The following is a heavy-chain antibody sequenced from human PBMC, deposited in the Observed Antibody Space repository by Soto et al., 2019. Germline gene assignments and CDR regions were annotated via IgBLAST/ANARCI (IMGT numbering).Heavy chain of an antibody. V-gene: IGHV4-59*12. D-gene: IGHD6-19*01. CDR1: GGSITGYY. CDR2: VYYTGST. CDR3: ARAGGLGAVAVDY. J-gene: IGHJ4*02. Sequence: PSETLSLTCTVSGGSITGYYWNWIRRPPEKGLEWIGFVYYTGSTNYNPSFKSRLTISVDRSKNQFSLKLSSVTAADTAVYYCARAGGLGAVAVDYWGQGTLVTVSS.